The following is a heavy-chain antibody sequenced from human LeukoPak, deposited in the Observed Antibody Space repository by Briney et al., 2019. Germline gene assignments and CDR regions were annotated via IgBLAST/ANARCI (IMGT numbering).Heavy chain of an antibody. CDR3: ARQQRIRHCSEGVCTEEYYFDY. Sequence: RGSLRLSCAGTGFAFNMFAIDWVRQAPGKGLEWVSGLSHSGSTTNYADSVKGRFTISRDKSQNSVFLQLNSLRPEDTAVYYCARQQRIRHCSEGVCTEEYYFDYWGQGPPPTLSS. CDR1: GFAFNMFA. D-gene: IGHD2-15*01. V-gene: IGHV3-23*01. J-gene: IGHJ4*02. CDR2: LSHSGSTT.